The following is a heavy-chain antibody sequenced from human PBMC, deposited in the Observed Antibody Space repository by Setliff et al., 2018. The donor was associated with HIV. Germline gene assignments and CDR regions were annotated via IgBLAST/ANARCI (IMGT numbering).Heavy chain of an antibody. CDR2: IYPGDSDT. Sequence: GESLKISCKGSGFTFSNYWIGWVRQMPGKGLEWMGIIYPGDSDTRYSPSFQGHVTISADKSTNTAFLQWSSLKASDSAMYYCSRGIAVAGHDFANTPGDIWGQGTMVTVSS. V-gene: IGHV5-51*01. CDR1: GFTFSNYW. J-gene: IGHJ3*02. CDR3: SRGIAVAGHDFANTPGDI. D-gene: IGHD6-19*01.